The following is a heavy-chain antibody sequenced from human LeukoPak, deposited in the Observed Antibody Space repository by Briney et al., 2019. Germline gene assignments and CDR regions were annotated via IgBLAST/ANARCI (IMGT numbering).Heavy chain of an antibody. V-gene: IGHV3-23*01. CDR1: GFTFSSYG. Sequence: GGSLRLSCAASGFTFSSYGMTRVRQAPGKGLEWVSAISGSGGNTYYADSVKGRFTISRDSSQSSLFLQMNSLRAEDTGVYYCAKAYGGYSFDYWGQGTLVTVSS. CDR3: AKAYGGYSFDY. D-gene: IGHD4-17*01. CDR2: ISGSGGNT. J-gene: IGHJ4*02.